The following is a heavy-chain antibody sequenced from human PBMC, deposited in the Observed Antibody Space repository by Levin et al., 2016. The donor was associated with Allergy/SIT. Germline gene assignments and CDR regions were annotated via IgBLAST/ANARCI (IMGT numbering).Heavy chain of an antibody. CDR1: GFTFSSSW. CDR2: INSDGSST. CDR3: ASRYCSSSTSCYYY. J-gene: IGHJ4*02. Sequence: GESLKISCAASGFTFSSSWMHWVRQAPGKGLVWVSRINSDGSSTNYADSVKGRFTISRDNAKNTLYLQMNSLRAEDTAVYYCASRYCSSSTSCYYYWGQGTLVTVSS. D-gene: IGHD2-2*01. V-gene: IGHV3-74*01.